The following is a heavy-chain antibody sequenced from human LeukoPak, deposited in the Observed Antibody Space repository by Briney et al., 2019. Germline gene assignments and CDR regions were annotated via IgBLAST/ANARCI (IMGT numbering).Heavy chain of an antibody. D-gene: IGHD4-17*01. CDR2: FYPGDSDT. V-gene: IGHV5-51*01. Sequence: HGESLKISFKGFGYSFTSYWIGWVRQMPGKGLEWLGIFYPGDSDTRYSPSFQGQVTISADKSISTAYLQWSSLKASDAAMYYCARLDYGALWGYYYGMDVWGQGTTVTVSS. CDR1: GYSFTSYW. J-gene: IGHJ6*02. CDR3: ARLDYGALWGYYYGMDV.